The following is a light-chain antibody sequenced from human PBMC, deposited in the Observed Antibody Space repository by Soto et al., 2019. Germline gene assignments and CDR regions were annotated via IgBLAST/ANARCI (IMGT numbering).Light chain of an antibody. CDR1: QSVSSSY. Sequence: EIVLTQSPGTLSLSPGERATLSCRASQSVSSSYLAWYQQKPGQAPRLLIYGASSRATGIPDRFSGSGSGTDFTLTINRLEPEDFAVYYCQLYGSSVTFGQGTKVDI. J-gene: IGKJ1*01. V-gene: IGKV3-20*01. CDR2: GAS. CDR3: QLYGSSVT.